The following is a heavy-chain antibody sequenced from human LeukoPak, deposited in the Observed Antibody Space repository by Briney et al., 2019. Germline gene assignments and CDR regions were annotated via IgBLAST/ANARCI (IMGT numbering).Heavy chain of an antibody. D-gene: IGHD3-10*01. J-gene: IGHJ4*02. CDR1: GGSISSYY. CDR2: IYTSGST. V-gene: IGHV4-4*07. CDR3: AREGDYYGSGSYEYYFDY. Sequence: SETLSLTCTVSGGSISSYYWSWIRQPAGKGLEWIGRIYTSGSTNYNPSLKSRVTISVDTSKNQFSLKLSSVTAADTAVYHCAREGDYYGSGSYEYYFDYWGQGTLVTVSS.